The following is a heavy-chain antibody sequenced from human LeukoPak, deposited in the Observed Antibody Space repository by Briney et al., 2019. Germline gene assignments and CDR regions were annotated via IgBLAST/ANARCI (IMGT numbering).Heavy chain of an antibody. J-gene: IGHJ4*02. CDR1: GGSISSYY. CDR3: ARGFGWIGSGYFDY. CDR2: TYYSGST. Sequence: SETLSLTCTVSGGSISSYYWSWIRQPPGEGLEWIGYTYYSGSTNYNPSLKSRVTISVDTSKNQFSLKLSSVTAADTAVYYCARGFGWIGSGYFDYWGQGTLVTVSS. V-gene: IGHV4-59*01. D-gene: IGHD2-2*03.